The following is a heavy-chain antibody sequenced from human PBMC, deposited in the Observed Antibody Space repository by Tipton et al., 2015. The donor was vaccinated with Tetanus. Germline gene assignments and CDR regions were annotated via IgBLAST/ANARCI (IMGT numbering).Heavy chain of an antibody. CDR2: INHSGST. Sequence: TLSLTCAVYGGSFSGYNWSWIRQPPGKGLEWIGDINHSGSTNYSPSLKRRVTISVDTSKNQFSLNLNSVTAADTAIYYCARGLTIPLMGVWVDPWGQGTLVTVSS. V-gene: IGHV4-34*01. CDR3: ARGLTIPLMGVWVDP. CDR1: GGSFSGYN. J-gene: IGHJ5*02. D-gene: IGHD3-16*01.